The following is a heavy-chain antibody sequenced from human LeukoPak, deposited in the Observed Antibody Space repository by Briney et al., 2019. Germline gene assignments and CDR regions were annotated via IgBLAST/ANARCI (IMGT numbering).Heavy chain of an antibody. Sequence: SETLSLTCTVSGGSISSNYWSWIRQPAGKGLEWIGRIYTNYNPSLKSRVTLSLDTSKNQFSLKLSSVTAADTAMYYCAREEIAVTARSLDYWGQGTLVTVSS. CDR2: IYT. CDR1: GGSISSNY. CDR3: AREEIAVTARSLDY. V-gene: IGHV4-4*07. J-gene: IGHJ4*02. D-gene: IGHD6-19*01.